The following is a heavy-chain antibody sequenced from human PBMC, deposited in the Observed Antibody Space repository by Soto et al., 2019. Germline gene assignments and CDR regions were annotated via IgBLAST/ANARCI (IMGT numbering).Heavy chain of an antibody. CDR1: GGSISSGDYY. CDR3: ATLWFGEGNY. J-gene: IGHJ4*02. D-gene: IGHD3-10*01. CDR2: INHSGST. Sequence: SETLSLTCTVSGGSISSGDYYWSWIRQPPGKGLEWIGEINHSGSTNYNPSLKSRVTISVDTSKNQFSLKLSSVTAADTAVYYCATLWFGEGNYWGQGTLVTVSS. V-gene: IGHV4-30-4*01.